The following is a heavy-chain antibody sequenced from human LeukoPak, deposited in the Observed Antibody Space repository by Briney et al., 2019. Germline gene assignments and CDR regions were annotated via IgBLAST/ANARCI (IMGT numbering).Heavy chain of an antibody. D-gene: IGHD2-2*02. CDR2: IYYSGST. Sequence: SQTLSLTCTVSGGSISSGGYYWSWIRQHPGKGLEWIGYIYYSGSTYYNPSLKSRVTISVGTSKNQFSLKLSSVTAADTAVYYCARARVPAAIGSSNCFAPWGQGTLVTVSS. CDR3: ARARVPAAIGSSNCFAP. CDR1: GGSISSGGYY. V-gene: IGHV4-31*03. J-gene: IGHJ5*02.